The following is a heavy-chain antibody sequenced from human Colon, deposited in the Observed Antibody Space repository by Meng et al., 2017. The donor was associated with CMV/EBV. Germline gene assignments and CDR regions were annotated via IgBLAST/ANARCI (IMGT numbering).Heavy chain of an antibody. CDR3: ARQVRLDGRFDY. CDR2: SYGAGPT. J-gene: IGHJ4*02. V-gene: IGHV3-66*02. CDR1: GFNVTNKW. Sequence: GESLKISCKASGFNVTNKWMSWVRQAPGKGLEWVGVSYGAGPTDSAGSAKGRFTIPRDNSKNTLFLQMNSLRPEDTAVYYCARQVRLDGRFDYWGQGTLVTVSS. D-gene: IGHD3-9*01.